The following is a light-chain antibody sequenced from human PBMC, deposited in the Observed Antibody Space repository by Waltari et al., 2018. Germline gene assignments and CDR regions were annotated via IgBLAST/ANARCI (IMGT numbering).Light chain of an antibody. CDR1: SSDIGRYNL. V-gene: IGLV2-23*02. Sequence: QSVLAQPASVSGSPGQSITIPCAGGSSDIGRYNLVPWYQQHPDKAPKLIIYEVRQRPSGLSNRFSGSKSGSTASLTISGLQAEDEATYYCCSYAGGASYVFGTGTQVSVV. CDR3: CSYAGGASYV. J-gene: IGLJ1*01. CDR2: EVR.